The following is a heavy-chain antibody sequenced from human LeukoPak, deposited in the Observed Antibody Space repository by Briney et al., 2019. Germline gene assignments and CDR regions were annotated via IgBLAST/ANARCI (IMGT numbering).Heavy chain of an antibody. D-gene: IGHD3-9*01. V-gene: IGHV4-34*01. Sequence: PGGSLRLSCAASGFTFSSYSMNWVRQAPGKGLEWIGEINHVGATNYNPSLKSRVTISVDTSKNQFYLKLSSVTAADTAVYYCARAVGSFDWLPLFDFWGQGALVTVSS. CDR3: ARAVGSFDWLPLFDF. CDR2: INHVGAT. CDR1: GFTFSSYS. J-gene: IGHJ4*02.